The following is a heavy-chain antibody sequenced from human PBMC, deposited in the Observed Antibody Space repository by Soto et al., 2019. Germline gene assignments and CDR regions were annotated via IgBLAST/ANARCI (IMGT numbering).Heavy chain of an antibody. Sequence: QVQLVQSGAEVKQPGSSVKVSCRASGGSFRSYSIDWVRQAPGQGLEWMGGIVPLIDTTNYAQKFQGRVTIIADKSTTTTYTELTSLKSEDTAVYYCARGSGPDSYDRSGLPPNGNGMDVWGQGTTVTVSS. CDR1: GGSFRSYS. J-gene: IGHJ6*02. CDR3: ARGSGPDSYDRSGLPPNGNGMDV. CDR2: IVPLIDTT. V-gene: IGHV1-69*06. D-gene: IGHD3-22*01.